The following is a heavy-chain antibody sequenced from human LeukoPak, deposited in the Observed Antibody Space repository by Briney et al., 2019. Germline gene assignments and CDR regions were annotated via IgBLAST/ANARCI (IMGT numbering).Heavy chain of an antibody. Sequence: GGSQRLSCAASGFKFSDHYIDWVRQAPGKGLEWVGRIRNKASRYTTEYAASVECSFTISRDVSERSLHLQMNSLRTEDTDVYYCGRIAINANNGMDVWGQGTTVTVSS. D-gene: IGHD1/OR15-1a*01. CDR2: IRNKASRYTT. CDR3: GRIAINANNGMDV. V-gene: IGHV3-72*01. J-gene: IGHJ6*02. CDR1: GFKFSDHY.